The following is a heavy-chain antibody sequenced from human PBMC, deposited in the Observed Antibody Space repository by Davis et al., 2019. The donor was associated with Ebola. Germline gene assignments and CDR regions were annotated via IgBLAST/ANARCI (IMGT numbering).Heavy chain of an antibody. CDR1: GFTFSSYE. V-gene: IGHV3-48*03. D-gene: IGHD4-11*01. CDR3: ATFRGYSNYFLS. CDR2: ISSSGSTI. Sequence: GGSLRLSCAASGFTFSSYEMNWVRQAPGKGLEWVSYISSSGSTIYYADSVKGRFTISRDNSKNTLYLQMNSLRAEDTAVYYCATFRGYSNYFLSWGQGTLVTVSS. J-gene: IGHJ4*02.